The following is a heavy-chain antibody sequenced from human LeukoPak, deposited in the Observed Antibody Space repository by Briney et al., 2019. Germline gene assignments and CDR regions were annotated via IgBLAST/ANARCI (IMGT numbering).Heavy chain of an antibody. CDR1: GGSISSNNYY. J-gene: IGHJ6*03. CDR3: ARVTTMVRGDEPYYYYYMDV. V-gene: IGHV4-61*02. D-gene: IGHD3-10*01. Sequence: SETLSLTCTVSGGSISSNNYYWSWIRQPAGKGLEWIGRIYTSGSTNYNPSLKSRVTLSVDTSKNQFSLKLNSVTAADTAVYYCARVTTMVRGDEPYYYYYMDVWGKGTTVTISS. CDR2: IYTSGST.